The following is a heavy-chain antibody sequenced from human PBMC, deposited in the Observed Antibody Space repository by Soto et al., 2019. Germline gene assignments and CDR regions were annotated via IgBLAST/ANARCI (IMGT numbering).Heavy chain of an antibody. CDR2: ISPLKGRT. J-gene: IGHJ1*01. D-gene: IGHD4-17*01. CDR1: GYTFTSYG. CDR3: AMDYGDRPEYFKH. Sequence: QVQLVQSGPDLKRPGGSMKVSCKASGYTFTSYGISWVRQAPGQGLEWMAWISPLKGRTQYSQKAQGRVTLSTDTSSNTAYMEMTTLRVDDTAVHYCAMDYGDRPEYFKHWGQGTLVTVS. V-gene: IGHV1-18*04.